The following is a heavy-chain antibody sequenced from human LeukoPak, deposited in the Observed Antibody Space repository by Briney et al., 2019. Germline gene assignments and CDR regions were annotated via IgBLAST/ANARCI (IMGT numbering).Heavy chain of an antibody. J-gene: IGHJ4*02. CDR2: IKQEVSEE. CDR3: ARRLAVAGVGDF. CDR1: GFTFSNYY. Sequence: PGGSLRLSCAPSGFTFSNYYMTWVRQAPGEGGEWVANIKQEVSEEDYVDSVKGRFTISRDNAKSSLYLQMNSPGADDTAVYFCARRLAVAGVGDFWGQGTLVTVSS. D-gene: IGHD6-19*01. V-gene: IGHV3-7*01.